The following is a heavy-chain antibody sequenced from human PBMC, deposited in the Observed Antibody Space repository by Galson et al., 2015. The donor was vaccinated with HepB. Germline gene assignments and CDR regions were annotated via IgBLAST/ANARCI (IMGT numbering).Heavy chain of an antibody. CDR3: ASGSLYCSSTSCYLNYFDY. V-gene: IGHV5-10-1*01. CDR2: IDPSDSYT. CDR1: GYSFTSYW. Sequence: QSGAEVKKPGESLRISCKGSGYSFTSYWISWVRQMPGKGLEWMGRIDPSDSYTNYSPSFQGHVTISADKSISTAYLQWSSLKASDTAMYYCASGSLYCSSTSCYLNYFDYWGQGTLVTVSS. D-gene: IGHD2-2*01. J-gene: IGHJ4*02.